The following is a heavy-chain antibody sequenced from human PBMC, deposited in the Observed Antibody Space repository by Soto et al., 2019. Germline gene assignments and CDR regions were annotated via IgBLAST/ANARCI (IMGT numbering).Heavy chain of an antibody. J-gene: IGHJ4*02. V-gene: IGHV3-23*01. Sequence: GGSLRLSCAASGFTFNSYAMSWVRQAPGKGLEWVSAISGSGGSTNYADSVKGRFTISRDNSKNTLYLQMNSLRAEDTAVYYCAKQRGAYGSGSSFDYWGQGTLVTVSS. CDR1: GFTFNSYA. CDR3: AKQRGAYGSGSSFDY. CDR2: ISGSGGST. D-gene: IGHD3-10*01.